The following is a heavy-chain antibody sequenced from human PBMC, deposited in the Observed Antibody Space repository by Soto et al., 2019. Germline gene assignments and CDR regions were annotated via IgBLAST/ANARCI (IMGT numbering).Heavy chain of an antibody. CDR3: TKLYKNAWPIDY. V-gene: IGHV3-23*01. J-gene: IGHJ4*02. Sequence: GGSLRLSCAASGFTFSNYAMTWVRQAPGRGPEWVSSITYNSVSTYYTDSVQGRFTISRDNSKNTLFLQMNSLRAEDTAIYYCTKLYKNAWPIDYWGQGTLVTVSS. D-gene: IGHD1-20*01. CDR1: GFTFSNYA. CDR2: ITYNSVST.